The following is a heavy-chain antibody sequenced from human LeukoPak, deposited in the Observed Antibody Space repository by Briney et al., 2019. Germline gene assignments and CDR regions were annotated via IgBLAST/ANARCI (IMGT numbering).Heavy chain of an antibody. CDR2: IWYDGSNK. V-gene: IGHV3-33*01. D-gene: IGHD4-23*01. CDR3: ARDKPLGGGNSGVVGAFDI. J-gene: IGHJ3*02. Sequence: GGSLRLSCAASGFTFSSYGMHWVRQAPGKGLEWVAVIWYDGSNKYYADSVKGRFTISRDNSKNTLYLQMNSLRAEDTAVYYCARDKPLGGGNSGVVGAFDIWGQGTMVTVSS. CDR1: GFTFSSYG.